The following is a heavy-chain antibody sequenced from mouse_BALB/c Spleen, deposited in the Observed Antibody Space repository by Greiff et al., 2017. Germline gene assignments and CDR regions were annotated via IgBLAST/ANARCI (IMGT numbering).Heavy chain of an antibody. Sequence: EVQGVESGAELVQPGASVKLSCTASGFNIKDTYMHWVKQRPEQGLEWIGRIDPANGNTKYDPKFQGKATITADTSSNTAYLQLSSLTSEDTAVYYCANYGYPMDYWGQGTSVTVSS. CDR1: GFNIKDTY. CDR3: ANYGYPMDY. V-gene: IGHV14-3*02. D-gene: IGHD2-2*01. J-gene: IGHJ4*01. CDR2: IDPANGNT.